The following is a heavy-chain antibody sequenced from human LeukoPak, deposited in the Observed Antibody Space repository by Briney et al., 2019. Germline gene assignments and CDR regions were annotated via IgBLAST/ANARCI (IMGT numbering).Heavy chain of an antibody. V-gene: IGHV3-23*01. Sequence: GGSLRLSCAAAGFTFSSYAMSWVRQAPGRGLEWVSAISGSGGSTYYADSVKGRFTISRDNSKNTLYLQMKSLRAEDMAVYYCARETPTDYGDDQPFDYWGQGTLVTVSS. J-gene: IGHJ4*02. CDR2: ISGSGGST. CDR3: ARETPTDYGDDQPFDY. D-gene: IGHD4-17*01. CDR1: GFTFSSYA.